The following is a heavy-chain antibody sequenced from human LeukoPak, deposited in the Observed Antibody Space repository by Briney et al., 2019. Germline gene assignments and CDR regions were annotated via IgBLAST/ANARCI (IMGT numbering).Heavy chain of an antibody. CDR2: ISAYNGNT. CDR1: GYTFTSYG. Sequence: VASVKVSCKASGYTFTSYGISWVRQAPGQGLEWMGWISAYNGNTNYAQKLQGRVTMTTDTSTSTAYMELRSLRSDDTAVYYCARASPYYYDSRGYYYTNNFGYWGQGTLVTVSS. D-gene: IGHD3-22*01. J-gene: IGHJ4*02. V-gene: IGHV1-18*01. CDR3: ARASPYYYDSRGYYYTNNFGY.